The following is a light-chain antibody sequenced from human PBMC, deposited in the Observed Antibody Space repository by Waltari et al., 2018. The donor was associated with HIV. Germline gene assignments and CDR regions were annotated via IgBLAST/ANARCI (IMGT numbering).Light chain of an antibody. V-gene: IGKV2-28*01. Sequence: DIVMTQSQLALAVTPGKPDSNSCMSSRSRLQSNGYNYLDWYLQQPGQSPQLLIYFASNRASGAPDRFSGSGSGRDFTLKISRVEAEDVVVYYCMEALEVTFGQGTKVEIK. CDR1: RSRLQSNGYNY. CDR2: FAS. J-gene: IGKJ1*01. CDR3: MEALEVT.